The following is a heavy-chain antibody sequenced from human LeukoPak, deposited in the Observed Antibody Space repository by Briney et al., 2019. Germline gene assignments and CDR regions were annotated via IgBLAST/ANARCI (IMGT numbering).Heavy chain of an antibody. J-gene: IGHJ3*02. CDR2: IYYSGST. Sequence: SQTLSLTCTVSGGSISSGGYYWSWIRQHPGKGLEWIGYIYYSGSTYYNPSLKSRVTISVDTSKNQFSLKLSSVTAADTAVYYCARDSPELRSFEGDAFDIWGQGTMVTVSS. CDR1: GGSISSGGYY. D-gene: IGHD4-17*01. V-gene: IGHV4-31*03. CDR3: ARDSPELRSFEGDAFDI.